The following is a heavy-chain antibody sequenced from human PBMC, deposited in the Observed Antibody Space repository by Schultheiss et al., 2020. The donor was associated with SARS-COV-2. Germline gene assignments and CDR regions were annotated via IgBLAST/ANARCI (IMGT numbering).Heavy chain of an antibody. Sequence: SETLSLTCTVSGGSISSSNWWSWVRQPPGKGLEWIGQVFYSGNTDYNPSLRSRVTISLDKSQSQFSLELTSVTAADTAMYYCARAYVGITIFGVVIRGRFDPWGQGTLVTVSS. CDR1: GGSISSSNW. CDR2: VFYSGNT. CDR3: ARAYVGITIFGVVIRGRFDP. D-gene: IGHD3-3*01. V-gene: IGHV4-4*02. J-gene: IGHJ5*02.